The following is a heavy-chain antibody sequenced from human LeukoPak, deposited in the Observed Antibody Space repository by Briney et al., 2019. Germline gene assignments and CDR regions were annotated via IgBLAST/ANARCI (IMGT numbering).Heavy chain of an antibody. CDR3: AGITMVRGVITVYYYYGMDV. CDR2: MNPNSGNT. Sequence: ASVKVSCKASGYTFTSYDINWVRQATGQGLEWMGWMNPNSGNTGYAQKFQGRVTMTRNTSISTAYMELSSLRSEDTAVYYCAGITMVRGVITVYYYYGMDVWGQGTTVTVSS. J-gene: IGHJ6*02. D-gene: IGHD3-10*01. V-gene: IGHV1-8*01. CDR1: GYTFTSYD.